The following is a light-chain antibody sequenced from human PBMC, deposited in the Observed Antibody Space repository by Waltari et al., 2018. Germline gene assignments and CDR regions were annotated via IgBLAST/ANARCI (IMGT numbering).Light chain of an antibody. CDR3: QQRSNWPRT. J-gene: IGKJ2*01. CDR2: DAS. V-gene: IGKV3-11*01. CDR1: QSVSSY. Sequence: EIVLTQSPATLSLTPGERATLSCRASQSVSSYLVWYQQKPGQAPRLLIYDASNRATGIAVRFSGSGSGTDFPLTISSLEPEDFAGYYCQQRSNWPRTFGQGTKLEIK.